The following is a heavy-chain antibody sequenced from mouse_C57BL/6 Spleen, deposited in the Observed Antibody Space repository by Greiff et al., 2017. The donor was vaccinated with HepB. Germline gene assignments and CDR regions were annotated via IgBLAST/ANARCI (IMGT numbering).Heavy chain of an antibody. J-gene: IGHJ2*01. CDR1: GFTFSSYG. Sequence: EVQGVESGGDLVKPGGSLKLSCAASGFTFSSYGMSWVRQTPDKRLEWVATISSGGSYTYYPDSVKGRFTISRDNAKNTLYLQMSSLKSEDTAMYYCARHRDYYGSSFYYFDYWGQSTTLTVSS. V-gene: IGHV5-6*01. CDR3: ARHRDYYGSSFYYFDY. CDR2: ISSGGSYT. D-gene: IGHD1-1*01.